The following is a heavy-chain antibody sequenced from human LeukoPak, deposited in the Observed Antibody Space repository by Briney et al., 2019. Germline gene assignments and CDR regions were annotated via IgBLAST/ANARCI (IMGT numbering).Heavy chain of an antibody. CDR3: ARDHETFLEWLFPRWFDP. CDR2: IIPIFGIA. J-gene: IGHJ5*02. V-gene: IGHV1-69*04. Sequence: EASVKVSCKASGGTFSSYAISWVRQAPGQGLEWMGRIIPIFGIANYAQKFQGRVTITADKSTSTAYMELSSLRSEDTAVYYCARDHETFLEWLFPRWFDPWGQGTLVTVSS. CDR1: GGTFSSYA. D-gene: IGHD3-3*02.